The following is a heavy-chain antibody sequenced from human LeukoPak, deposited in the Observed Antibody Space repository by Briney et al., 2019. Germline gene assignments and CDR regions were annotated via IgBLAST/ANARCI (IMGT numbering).Heavy chain of an antibody. CDR3: ARDSGSQYGMDV. D-gene: IGHD3-10*01. V-gene: IGHV3-48*03. J-gene: IGHJ6*02. Sequence: GGSLRLSCAVSGFIFSSYEMDWGRQAPGRGLEWVSYISPSGSTTYYADSVEGRFTISRDNAKNSLYLQMNSLRAEDSAVYYCARDSGSQYGMDVWGQGTTVTVSS. CDR2: ISPSGSTT. CDR1: GFIFSSYE.